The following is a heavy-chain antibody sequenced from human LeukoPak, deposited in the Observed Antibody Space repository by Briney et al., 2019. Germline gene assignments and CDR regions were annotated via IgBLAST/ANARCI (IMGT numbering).Heavy chain of an antibody. CDR3: ATDRNWAFDY. D-gene: IGHD3-16*01. CDR2: VTGSSSTI. J-gene: IGHJ4*02. V-gene: IGHV3-48*01. CDR1: GFTLSSYS. Sequence: PGGSLRLSCAASGFTLSSYSMNWVRQAPGKGLEWVSYVTGSSSTISYEDSVKGRFTISRDNARNSLYLQMNSLRAEDTAVYYCATDRNWAFDYWGQGTLVTVSS.